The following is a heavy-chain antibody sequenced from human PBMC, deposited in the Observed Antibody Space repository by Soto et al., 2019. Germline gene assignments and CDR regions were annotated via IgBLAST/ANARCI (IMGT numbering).Heavy chain of an antibody. D-gene: IGHD3-22*01. CDR1: GFTFSSYS. CDR2: IRSSSSTI. V-gene: IGHV3-48*01. J-gene: IGHJ4*02. Sequence: EVQLVESGGGLVQPGGSLRLSCAASGFTFSSYSMNWVRQAPGKGLEWVSYIRSSSSTIYYADSVKGRFTISRDNAKNSLYLQMNSMRAEYTAVYYCARGAYYYDSSGLSYWGQGTLVTVSS. CDR3: ARGAYYYDSSGLSY.